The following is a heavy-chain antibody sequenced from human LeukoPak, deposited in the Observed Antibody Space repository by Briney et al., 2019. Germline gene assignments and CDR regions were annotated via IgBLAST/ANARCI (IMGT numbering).Heavy chain of an antibody. CDR2: TYSGSDT. J-gene: IGHJ4*02. V-gene: IGHV3-53*01. CDR1: GFTVSSNY. Sequence: PGGSLRLSCAASGFTVSSNYMSWVRQAPGKGLEWVSVTYSGSDTYYADSVKGRFTISRDNSKNTLYLQMNSLRAEDTAVYYCARLQDSDTAYVDCWGQGTLVTVSS. D-gene: IGHD2-15*01. CDR3: ARLQDSDTAYVDC.